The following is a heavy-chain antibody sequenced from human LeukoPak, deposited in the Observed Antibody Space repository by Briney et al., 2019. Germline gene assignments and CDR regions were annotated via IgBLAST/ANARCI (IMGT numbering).Heavy chain of an antibody. Sequence: ASVKVFCKASGYAFTSYGISWVRQAPGQGLEWMGWISAYNGNTNYAQKLQGRVTMTTDTSTSTAYMELRSLRSDDTAVYYCARIESSNWYFDLWGRGTLVTVSS. D-gene: IGHD2/OR15-2a*01. CDR2: ISAYNGNT. CDR3: ARIESSNWYFDL. J-gene: IGHJ2*01. CDR1: GYAFTSYG. V-gene: IGHV1-18*01.